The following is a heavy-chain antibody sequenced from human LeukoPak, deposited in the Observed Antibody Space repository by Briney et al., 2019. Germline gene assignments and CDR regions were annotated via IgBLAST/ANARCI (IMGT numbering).Heavy chain of an antibody. V-gene: IGHV3-21*01. J-gene: IGHJ3*02. CDR3: AKDRDYYDNSGAFDI. CDR2: ISSSSSYI. Sequence: GGSLRLSCAASGFTFSSYSMNWVRQAPGKGLEWVSSISSSSSYIYYADSVKGRFTISRDNAKNSLYLQMNSLRAEDTAVYYCAKDRDYYDNSGAFDIWGQGTLVTVSS. CDR1: GFTFSSYS. D-gene: IGHD3-22*01.